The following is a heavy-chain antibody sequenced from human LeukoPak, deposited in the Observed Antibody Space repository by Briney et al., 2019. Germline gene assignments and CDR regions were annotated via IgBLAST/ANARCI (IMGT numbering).Heavy chain of an antibody. V-gene: IGHV1-69*05. CDR3: ARDSPPLLSRGSSGLGYFDL. D-gene: IGHD6-6*01. Sequence: SVKVSCKASGGTFSSYAISWVRQAPGQGLEWMGRIIPIFGTANYAQKFQGRVTITTDESTSTAYMELSSLRSEDTAVYYCARDSPPLLSRGSSGLGYFDLWGRGTLVTVSS. CDR2: IIPIFGTA. J-gene: IGHJ2*01. CDR1: GGTFSSYA.